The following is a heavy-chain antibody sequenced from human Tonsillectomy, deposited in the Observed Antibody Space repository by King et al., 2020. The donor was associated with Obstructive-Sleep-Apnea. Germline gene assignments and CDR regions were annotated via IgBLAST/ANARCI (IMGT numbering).Heavy chain of an antibody. D-gene: IGHD1-1*01. CDR3: ARWNEGFDY. J-gene: IGHJ4*02. CDR1: VGSITNYY. V-gene: IGHV4-59*08. Sequence: QLQESGPGLVRPSETLSLTCTVPVGSITNYYLGWIRQPPGKGLEWIGYIYYSVITDYNPALRGRVTISVDTSKNQLSLRVTSVTAADTAEYFCARWNEGFDYWGQGTRVTVSS. CDR2: IYYSVIT.